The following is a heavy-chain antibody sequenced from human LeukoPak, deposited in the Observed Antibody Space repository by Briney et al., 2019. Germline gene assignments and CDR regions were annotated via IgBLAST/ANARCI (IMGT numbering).Heavy chain of an antibody. CDR3: ARGRIRTIFGAVITRKRRFDY. CDR1: GFTFSSYG. J-gene: IGHJ4*02. Sequence: GGSLRLSCAASGFTFSSYGMHWVRQAPGKGLEWVAVIWYDGSNKYYADSVKGRFTISRDNSKNTLYLQMNSLRAEDTAVYYCARGRIRTIFGAVITRKRRFDYWGQGTLVTVSS. CDR2: IWYDGSNK. V-gene: IGHV3-33*01. D-gene: IGHD3-3*01.